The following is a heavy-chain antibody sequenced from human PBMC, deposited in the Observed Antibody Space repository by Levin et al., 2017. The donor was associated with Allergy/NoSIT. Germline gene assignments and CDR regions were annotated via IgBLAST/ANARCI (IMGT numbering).Heavy chain of an antibody. CDR1: GFTFSSFA. J-gene: IGHJ4*02. Sequence: GGSLRLSCAASGFTFSSFAMSWVRQAPGKGLEWVSTVTGNGGSTYYADSVKGRFTISRDNSKNTLYLQMNSLRAEDTAVYYCAKAPGIAVAGTIDYWGQGTLVTVSS. CDR2: VTGNGGST. CDR3: AKAPGIAVAGTIDY. D-gene: IGHD6-19*01. V-gene: IGHV3-23*01.